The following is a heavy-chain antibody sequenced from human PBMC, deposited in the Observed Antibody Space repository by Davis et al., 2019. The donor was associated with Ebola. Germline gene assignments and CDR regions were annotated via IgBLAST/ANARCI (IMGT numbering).Heavy chain of an antibody. CDR2: INHSGST. Sequence: SETLSLTCAVYGGSFSGYYWSWIRQPPGKGLEWIGEINHSGSTNHNPSLKSRVTISVDTSKNQFSLKLSSVTAADTAVYYCARDRVAAAGRWYYYYGMDVWGQGTTVTVSS. D-gene: IGHD6-13*01. CDR3: ARDRVAAAGRWYYYYGMDV. CDR1: GGSFSGYY. V-gene: IGHV4-34*01. J-gene: IGHJ6*02.